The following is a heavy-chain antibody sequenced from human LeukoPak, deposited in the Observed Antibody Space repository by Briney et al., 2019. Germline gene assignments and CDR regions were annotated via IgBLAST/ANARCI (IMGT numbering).Heavy chain of an antibody. CDR2: IYTSGST. Sequence: SETLSLTCTVSGGSISSYYWSWIRQPAGKGLEWIGRIYTSGSTNYNPSLKSRVTMSVDTSKNQFSLKLSSVTAADTAVYYCAREAAFKSSSWSNFDYWGQGTLVTVSS. CDR3: AREAAFKSSSWSNFDY. CDR1: GGSISSYY. V-gene: IGHV4-4*07. J-gene: IGHJ4*02. D-gene: IGHD6-13*01.